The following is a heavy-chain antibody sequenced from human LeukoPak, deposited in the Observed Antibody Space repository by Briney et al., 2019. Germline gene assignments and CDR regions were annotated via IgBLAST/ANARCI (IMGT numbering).Heavy chain of an antibody. V-gene: IGHV4-59*01. D-gene: IGHD4-17*01. Sequence: PSETLSLTCTVSGGSISSYYWSWIRQPPGKGLEWIGYIYSSGYTNYNPSLMSRITISMDTSTSQFSLRLTSVTAADTAVYYCARDRGDYGDSSVFDYWGQGSLVIVSS. CDR1: GGSISSYY. J-gene: IGHJ4*02. CDR2: IYSSGYT. CDR3: ARDRGDYGDSSVFDY.